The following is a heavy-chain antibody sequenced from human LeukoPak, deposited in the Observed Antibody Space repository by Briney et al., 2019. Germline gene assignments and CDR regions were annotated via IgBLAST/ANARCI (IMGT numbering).Heavy chain of an antibody. CDR1: GFTFSSYW. CDR2: IKQDGSEK. Sequence: GGSLRLSCAASGFTFSSYWMSWVRQAPGKGLEWVANIKQDGSEKYYVDSVKGRFTISRDNAKNSLYLQMNSLRAEDTAVYYCARTKGRGYYGSGIIVWGQGTLVTVPS. CDR3: ARTKGRGYYGSGIIV. V-gene: IGHV3-7*01. J-gene: IGHJ1*01. D-gene: IGHD3-10*01.